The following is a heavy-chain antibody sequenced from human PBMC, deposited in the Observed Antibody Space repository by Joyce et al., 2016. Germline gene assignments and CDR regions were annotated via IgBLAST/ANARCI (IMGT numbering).Heavy chain of an antibody. CDR3: AKVGYNSGLDH. CDR1: GFTFSSYG. J-gene: IGHJ4*02. D-gene: IGHD6-25*01. CDR2: ISFDGRKK. Sequence: QVQLVESGGGVVQPGRSLRLSCAASGFTFSSYGMHWVRQAPGKGLEGVAVISFDGRKKYYADSVKGRFTISRDNSKDTLYLQMNSLRAEDTAVYYCAKVGYNSGLDHWGQGALVTVSS. V-gene: IGHV3-30*18.